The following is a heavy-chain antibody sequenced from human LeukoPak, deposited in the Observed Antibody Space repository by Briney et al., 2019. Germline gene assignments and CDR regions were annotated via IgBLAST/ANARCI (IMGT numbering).Heavy chain of an antibody. D-gene: IGHD3-10*01. CDR3: ARGLVGRVRGSGSYYDYYYYGMDV. J-gene: IGHJ6*02. V-gene: IGHV4-34*01. CDR2: INHSGST. CDR1: GGSFSGYY. Sequence: SETLSLTCAVYGGSFSGYYWSWIRQPPGKGLGWIGEINHSGSTNYNPSLKSRVTISVDTSKNQFSLKLSSVTAADTAVYYCARGLVGRVRGSGSYYDYYYYGMDVWGQGTTVTVSS.